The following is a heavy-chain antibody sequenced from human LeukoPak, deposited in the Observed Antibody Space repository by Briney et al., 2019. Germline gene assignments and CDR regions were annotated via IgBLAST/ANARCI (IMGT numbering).Heavy chain of an antibody. CDR1: GYTFTSYD. Sequence: ASVKVSCKASGYTFTSYDINWVRQATGQGLEWMGWMNPNSGNTGYAQKFQGRVTMTRNTSISTAYMERSSLRSEDTAVYYCARGGSGYTIFGVVIGYYGMDVWGQGTTVTVSS. CDR3: ARGGSGYTIFGVVIGYYGMDV. V-gene: IGHV1-8*01. CDR2: MNPNSGNT. J-gene: IGHJ6*02. D-gene: IGHD3-3*01.